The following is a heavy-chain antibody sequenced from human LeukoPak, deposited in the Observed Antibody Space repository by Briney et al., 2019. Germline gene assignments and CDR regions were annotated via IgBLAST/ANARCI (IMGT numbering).Heavy chain of an antibody. J-gene: IGHJ6*03. D-gene: IGHD5-18*01. CDR2: INHSGST. CDR1: GGSFSGYY. V-gene: IGHV4-34*01. CDR3: ARVGPFSYSYGTPGADYYYYYMDV. Sequence: SETLSLTCAVYGGSFSGYYWSWIRQPPGKGLEWIGEINHSGSTNYNPSLKSRVTISVDTSKNQFSLKLSSVTAADTAVYYCARVGPFSYSYGTPGADYYYYYMDVWGKGTTVTVSS.